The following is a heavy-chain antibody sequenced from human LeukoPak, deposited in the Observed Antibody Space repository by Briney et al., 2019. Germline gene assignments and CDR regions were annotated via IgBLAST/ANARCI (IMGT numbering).Heavy chain of an antibody. D-gene: IGHD3-10*01. Sequence: PGGSLRLSCKVSGFTFSRHGMHWVRQAPGKGLEWVAVISYEGSSKFYGDSVKGRFAIYRDNSNNTVYLQMNSLRAEDTAVYYCARDISGIPGYWGQGTLVTVSS. CDR2: ISYEGSSK. J-gene: IGHJ4*02. CDR1: GFTFSRHG. CDR3: ARDISGIPGY. V-gene: IGHV3-33*05.